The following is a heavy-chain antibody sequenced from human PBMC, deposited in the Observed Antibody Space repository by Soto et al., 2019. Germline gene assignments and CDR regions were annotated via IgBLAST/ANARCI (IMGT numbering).Heavy chain of an antibody. CDR2: IIPIFGTA. CDR1: GGTFSSYA. J-gene: IGHJ4*02. CDR3: ARSVRIDRDFKY. Sequence: SVKVACKASGGTFSSYAISWVRQAPGEGLEWMGGIIPIFGTANYAQKFQGRVTITADESTSTAYMQLSSLISGDTAVYYCARSVRIDRDFKYWGKGLLV. D-gene: IGHD3-10*01. V-gene: IGHV1-69*13.